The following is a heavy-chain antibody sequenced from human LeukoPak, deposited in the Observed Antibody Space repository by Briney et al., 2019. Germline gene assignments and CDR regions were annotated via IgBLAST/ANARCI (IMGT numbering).Heavy chain of an antibody. CDR1: GFTLSYYW. Sequence: PGGSLRLSCAASGFTLSYYWMHWVRQGPGKGLVWVSTINGDGSSTNYADSVKGRFTISRDNAKNTLYLEMNSLRVEDTAVYYGARDPRNKGFDPWGQGTLVTVSS. D-gene: IGHD1/OR15-1a*01. CDR3: ARDPRNKGFDP. J-gene: IGHJ5*02. CDR2: INGDGSST. V-gene: IGHV3-74*01.